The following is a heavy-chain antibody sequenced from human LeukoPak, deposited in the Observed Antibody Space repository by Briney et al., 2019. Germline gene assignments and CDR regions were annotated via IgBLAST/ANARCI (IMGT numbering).Heavy chain of an antibody. Sequence: GGSLRLSCAAPGFTFSSYAMSWVRQAPGKGLEWVAVISYDGSNKYYADSVKGRFTISRDNSKNTLYLQMNSLRAEDTAVYYCARGAFGWYYFDYWGQGTLVTVSS. CDR3: ARGAFGWYYFDY. CDR2: ISYDGSNK. D-gene: IGHD6-19*01. V-gene: IGHV3-30-3*01. J-gene: IGHJ4*02. CDR1: GFTFSSYA.